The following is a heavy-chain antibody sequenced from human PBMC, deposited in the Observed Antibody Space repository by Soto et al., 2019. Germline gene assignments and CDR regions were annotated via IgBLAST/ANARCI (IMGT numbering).Heavy chain of an antibody. CDR1: GFTVSSNY. Sequence: GGSLRLSCAASGFTVSSNYMSWVRQAPGKGLEWVSVIYSGGSTYYADSVKGRFTISRDNSKNTLYLQMNSLRAEDTAVYYCARDSLQHYYGMDVWGQGTTVTVSS. CDR3: ARDSLQHYYGMDV. J-gene: IGHJ6*02. CDR2: IYSGGST. V-gene: IGHV3-66*01. D-gene: IGHD2-2*01.